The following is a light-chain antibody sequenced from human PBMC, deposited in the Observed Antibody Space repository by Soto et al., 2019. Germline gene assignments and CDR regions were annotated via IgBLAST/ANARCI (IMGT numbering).Light chain of an antibody. V-gene: IGLV1-51*01. Sequence: QSVLTQPPSVSAAPGQKVTISCSGSSSNIGNNYVSWYQQLPGTAPKLLIYDNNKRPSGIPDRFSGSKSGTSATLDITGLQTGDEADYYCGTWDSSLSASRVFGGGTKLTVL. J-gene: IGLJ3*02. CDR3: GTWDSSLSASRV. CDR1: SSNIGNNY. CDR2: DNN.